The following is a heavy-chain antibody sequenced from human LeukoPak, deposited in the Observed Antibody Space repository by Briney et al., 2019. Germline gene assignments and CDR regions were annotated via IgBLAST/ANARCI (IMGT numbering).Heavy chain of an antibody. CDR1: GFTFSSYW. D-gene: IGHD3-3*02. CDR2: IHNDGST. V-gene: IGHV3-53*01. J-gene: IGHJ4*02. Sequence: GGSLRLSCAASGFTFSSYWMSWVRQAPGKGLEWVSIIHNDGSTYYTDSVKGRFTISRDNSKNTLYLQMNSLRVEDTAVYYCAALARDYWGQGTLVTVSS. CDR3: AALARDY.